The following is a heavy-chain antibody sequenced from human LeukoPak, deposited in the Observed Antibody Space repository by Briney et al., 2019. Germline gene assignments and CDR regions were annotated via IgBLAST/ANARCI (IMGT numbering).Heavy chain of an antibody. CDR1: GYTFTSYD. CDR3: ARGPPSGSYDYYFDY. J-gene: IGHJ4*02. V-gene: IGHV1-8*03. D-gene: IGHD1-26*01. Sequence: ASXKVSCKASGYTFTSYDINWVRQATGQGLEWMGWMNPNSGNTGYAQKFQGRVTITRNTSISTAYMELSSLRSEDTAVYYCARGPPSGSYDYYFDYWGQGTLVTVSS. CDR2: MNPNSGNT.